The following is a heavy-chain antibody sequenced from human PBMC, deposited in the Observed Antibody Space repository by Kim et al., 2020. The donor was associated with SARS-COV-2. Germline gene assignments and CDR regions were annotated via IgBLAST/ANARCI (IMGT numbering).Heavy chain of an antibody. Sequence: GGSLRLSCAASGFTFRNSWMCWVRQTPRRGLEWVAYINPFGSEKYYLDSVMGRFTTSRDNAKNSLSLEMNSLRDDDTAVYYCARFRQHGTSDASDIWGQRAPVTASS. J-gene: IGHJ3*02. V-gene: IGHV3-7*01. CDR3: ARFRQHGTSDASDI. CDR2: INPFGSEK. D-gene: IGHD6-13*01. CDR1: GFTFRNSW.